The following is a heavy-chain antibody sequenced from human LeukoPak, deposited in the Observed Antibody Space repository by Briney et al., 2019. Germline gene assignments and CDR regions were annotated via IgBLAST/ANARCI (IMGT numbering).Heavy chain of an antibody. V-gene: IGHV4-4*02. Sequence: SETLSLTCAVSGGSISSSNWWSWVRQPPGKGLEWIGEIYHSGSTNYNPSLKSRVTISVDTSRNQFSLKLSSVTAADTAVYYCARGDYDSSGYYRHYYYYYYMDVWGKGTTVTVSS. D-gene: IGHD3-22*01. CDR2: IYHSGST. J-gene: IGHJ6*03. CDR1: GGSISSSNW. CDR3: ARGDYDSSGYYRHYYYYYYMDV.